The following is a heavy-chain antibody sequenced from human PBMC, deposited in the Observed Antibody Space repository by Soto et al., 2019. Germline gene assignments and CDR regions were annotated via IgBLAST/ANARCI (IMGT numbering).Heavy chain of an antibody. CDR1: GFTFSSYG. J-gene: IGHJ4*02. V-gene: IGHV3-33*01. D-gene: IGHD3-22*01. CDR3: ARGSYYYDSSGYILLDY. CDR2: IWYDGSNK. Sequence: HPGGSLRLSCAASGFTFSSYGMHWVRQAPGKGLEWVAVIWYDGSNKYYADSVKGRFTISRDNSKNTLYLQMNSLRAEDTAVYYCARGSYYYDSSGYILLDYWGQGTLVTVSS.